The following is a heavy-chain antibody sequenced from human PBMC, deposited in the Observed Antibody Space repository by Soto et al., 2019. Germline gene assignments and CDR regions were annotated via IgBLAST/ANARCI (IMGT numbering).Heavy chain of an antibody. CDR2: IYYSGIT. D-gene: IGHD6-13*01. J-gene: IGHJ6*02. CDR3: ARPRRGIAAAVDV. CDR1: GGSISSYY. V-gene: IGHV4-59*12. Sequence: SETLSLTCTVSGGSISSYYWSWIRQPPGKGLEWIGYIYYSGITNYNPSLKSRVTISADKSISTAYLQWSSLKASDTAMYYCARPRRGIAAAVDVWGQGTTVTVSS.